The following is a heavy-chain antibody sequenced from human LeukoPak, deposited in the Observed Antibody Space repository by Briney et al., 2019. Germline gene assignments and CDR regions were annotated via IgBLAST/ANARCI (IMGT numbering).Heavy chain of an antibody. CDR2: INHGGST. CDR1: GGSFSGYY. J-gene: IGHJ4*02. Sequence: PSETLSLTCAVYGGSFSGYYWSWIRQPPGKGLEWIGEINHGGSTNYNPSPKSRVTISVDTSKNQFSLKLSSVTAADTAVYYCARRRDGTVAGTPADYWGQGTLVTVSS. V-gene: IGHV4-34*01. D-gene: IGHD6-19*01. CDR3: ARRRDGTVAGTPADY.